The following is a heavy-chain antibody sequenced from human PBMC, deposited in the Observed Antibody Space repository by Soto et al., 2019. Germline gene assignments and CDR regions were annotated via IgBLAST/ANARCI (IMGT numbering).Heavy chain of an antibody. J-gene: IGHJ6*02. CDR2: IIPIFGTA. Sequence: SVKVSCKASGGTFSSYAISWVRQAPGQGLEWMGGIIPIFGTANYAQKFQGRVTITADESTSTAYMELSSLRSEDTAVYYCERSMVRAVIYYYGMDVWGQGTTVTVSS. V-gene: IGHV1-69*13. CDR3: ERSMVRAVIYYYGMDV. D-gene: IGHD3-10*01. CDR1: GGTFSSYA.